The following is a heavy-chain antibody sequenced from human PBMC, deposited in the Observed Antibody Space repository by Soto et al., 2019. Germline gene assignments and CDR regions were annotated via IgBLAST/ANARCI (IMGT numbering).Heavy chain of an antibody. CDR1: GGTLSSYG. V-gene: IGHV1-69*11. D-gene: IGHD3-16*01. Sequence: QVQLVQSGAEVKKPGSSVKVSCKASGGTLSSYGINWVRQAPGQGLEWMGGITPILGTAYYAQNFQGRVTXXAXQSTNTASVKLRSPRSDDTAIYYCARGREVSWVFDYWGQGTLRAVSS. J-gene: IGHJ4*02. CDR3: ARGREVSWVFDY. CDR2: ITPILGTA.